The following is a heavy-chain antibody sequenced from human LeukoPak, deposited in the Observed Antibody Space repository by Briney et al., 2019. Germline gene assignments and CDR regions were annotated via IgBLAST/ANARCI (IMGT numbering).Heavy chain of an antibody. CDR2: INPNSGGT. V-gene: IGHV1-2*02. Sequence: GASVKVSCKASGYTFIGYYMHWVRQAPGQGLEWMGWINPNSGGTNYGQKFQGRVTMTRDTSISTAYMELSRLRSDDTAVYYCARWLGWDIVLMVYALDYWGQGTLVTVSS. CDR3: ARWLGWDIVLMVYALDY. J-gene: IGHJ4*02. CDR1: GYTFIGYY. D-gene: IGHD2-8*01.